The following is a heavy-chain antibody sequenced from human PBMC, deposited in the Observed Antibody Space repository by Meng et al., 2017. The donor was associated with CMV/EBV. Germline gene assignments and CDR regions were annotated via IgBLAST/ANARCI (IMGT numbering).Heavy chain of an antibody. Sequence: SLKISCAASGFTFDDYAMHWVRQGPGKGLEWVSGISWNSGSIVYADSVKGRFTISRDNAKNSLYLQMNSLRDEDMALYHCAEGVYSNYDAPFDYWGQGILVTVSS. J-gene: IGHJ4*02. D-gene: IGHD4-11*01. CDR2: ISWNSGSI. V-gene: IGHV3-9*03. CDR3: AEGVYSNYDAPFDY. CDR1: GFTFDDYA.